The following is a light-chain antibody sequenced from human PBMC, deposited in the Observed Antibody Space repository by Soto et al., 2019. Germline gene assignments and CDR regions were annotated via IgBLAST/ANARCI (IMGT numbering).Light chain of an antibody. CDR3: CSYAGSSTYV. CDR1: SSDVGSYNL. J-gene: IGLJ1*01. Sequence: QSVLTQPASVSGSPGQSITISCTGTSSDVGSYNLVSWYQQHPGKAHKLMIYEVSKRPSGVFNRFSGSKSGNTASLTISGLQAEDEADYYCCSYAGSSTYVFGTGTKVTVL. V-gene: IGLV2-23*02. CDR2: EVS.